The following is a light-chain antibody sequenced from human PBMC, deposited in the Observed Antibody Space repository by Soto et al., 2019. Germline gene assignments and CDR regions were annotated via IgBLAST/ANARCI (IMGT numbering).Light chain of an antibody. CDR2: GAS. CDR3: QLSHTPLT. CDR1: QTIATF. J-gene: IGKJ5*01. Sequence: DIQMTQSPSSLSASVGDRVTITCRASQTIATFLKWYQQKPGKAPKLLIYGASTLQSGVPSRFSGSGSGADFPLTISILQHEDSATYCWQLSHTPLTFGQGTRLEIK. V-gene: IGKV1-39*01.